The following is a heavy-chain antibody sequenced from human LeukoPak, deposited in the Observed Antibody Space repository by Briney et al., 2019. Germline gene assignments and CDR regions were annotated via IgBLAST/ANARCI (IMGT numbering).Heavy chain of an antibody. CDR2: FDPEDGET. V-gene: IGHV1-24*01. D-gene: IGHD6-13*01. J-gene: IGHJ4*02. CDR1: GYTLTELS. CDR3: ATDLAAAGTGVDY. Sequence: SVKVSYKVSGYTLTELSMHWVRQAPGKGLEWLGGFDPEDGETIYAQKFQGRVTMTEDTSTDTAYMELSSLRSEDTAVYYCATDLAAAGTGVDYWGQGTLVTVSS.